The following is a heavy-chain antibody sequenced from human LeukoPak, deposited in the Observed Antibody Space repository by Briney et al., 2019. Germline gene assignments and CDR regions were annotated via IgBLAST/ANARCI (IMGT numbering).Heavy chain of an antibody. J-gene: IGHJ6*04. CDR2: IRYVGINK. D-gene: IGHD3-10*02. V-gene: IGHV3-30*02. CDR3: AELGITMIGGV. CDR1: GFTFSTYG. Sequence: GGSLRLSCAASGFTFSTYGMHWVRQAPGKGLEWVSFIRYVGINKYYADSVKGRFTISRDNSKNTLYLQMNSLRPEDTAVYYCAELGITMIGGVWGKGTTVTISS.